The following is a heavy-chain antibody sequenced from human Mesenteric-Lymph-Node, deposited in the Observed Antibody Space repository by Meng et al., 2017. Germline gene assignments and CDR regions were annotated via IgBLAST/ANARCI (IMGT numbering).Heavy chain of an antibody. V-gene: IGHV2-5*02. CDR1: GFSLSTSGVG. J-gene: IGHJ5*02. CDR2: IYWDDDK. Sequence: QITLQESGPTRVKPTQTLTLTCTFSGFSLSTSGVGVGWIRQPPGKALEYLALIYWDDDKRYSPSLKSRLTIAKDTSRNQVVLTVTNVNPEDTATYYCATQLLWEGTWDNWFDPWGQGTLVTVSS. D-gene: IGHD2-2*01. CDR3: ATQLLWEGTWDNWFDP.